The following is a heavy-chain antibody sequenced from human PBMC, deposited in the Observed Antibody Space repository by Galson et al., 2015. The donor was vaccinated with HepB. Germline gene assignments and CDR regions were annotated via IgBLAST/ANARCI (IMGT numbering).Heavy chain of an antibody. D-gene: IGHD3-10*01. CDR2: INAGNGNT. Sequence: SVKVSCKASGYTFTSYAMHWVRQAPGQRLEWMGWINAGNGNTKYSQKFQGRVTITRDTSASTAYMELSSLRSEDTAVYYCAREGFRVRGVILSYWGQGTLVTVSS. CDR1: GYTFTSYA. V-gene: IGHV1-3*01. CDR3: AREGFRVRGVILSY. J-gene: IGHJ4*02.